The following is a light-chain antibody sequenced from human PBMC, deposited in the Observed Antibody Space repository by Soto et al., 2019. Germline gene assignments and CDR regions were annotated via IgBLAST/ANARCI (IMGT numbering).Light chain of an antibody. CDR2: SNN. V-gene: IGLV1-44*01. J-gene: IGLJ3*02. Sequence: QSVLTQPPSASGTPGQRVTISCSGSSSNIGSNTVNWYQQVPGTAPKLLIYSNNQRPSGVPDLFSGSKSGTSASLATSGLQSEDEADYYCAAWDDSLNGWVFGGGTKLTVL. CDR1: SSNIGSNT. CDR3: AAWDDSLNGWV.